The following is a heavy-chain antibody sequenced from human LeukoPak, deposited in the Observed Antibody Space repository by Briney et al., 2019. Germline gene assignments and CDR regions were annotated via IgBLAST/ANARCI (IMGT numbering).Heavy chain of an antibody. CDR3: ARDLGYCSSTSCRNWFDP. CDR2: IYTSGST. V-gene: IGHV4-4*07. CDR1: GGSISSYY. Sequence: PSETLSLTCTVSGGSISSYYWSWIRQPAGKGLEWIGRIYTSGSTNYNPSLKSRVTMSVDTSKNQFSLKLSSVTAADTAVYYCARDLGYCSSTSCRNWFDPWGQGTQVTVSS. J-gene: IGHJ5*02. D-gene: IGHD2-2*01.